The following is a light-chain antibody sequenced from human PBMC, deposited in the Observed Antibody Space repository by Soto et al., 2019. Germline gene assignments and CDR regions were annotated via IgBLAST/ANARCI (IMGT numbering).Light chain of an antibody. J-gene: IGLJ1*01. Sequence: QSALTQPASVSGSPGQSITLSCTGTSSDVGGYNYVSWYQQHPGKAPKLMIYDVSNRPSGVSNRFSGSKSGNTAPLTISGLQAEDEADYYCSSYTSSRSYVFGTGTKVTVL. V-gene: IGLV2-14*01. CDR2: DVS. CDR3: SSYTSSRSYV. CDR1: SSDVGGYNY.